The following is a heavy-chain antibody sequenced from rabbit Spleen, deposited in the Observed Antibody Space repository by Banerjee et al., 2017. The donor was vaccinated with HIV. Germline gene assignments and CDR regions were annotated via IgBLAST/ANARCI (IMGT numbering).Heavy chain of an antibody. CDR3: ARLVVSDGNGYDL. D-gene: IGHD6-1*01. CDR2: IYGGSGVDT. J-gene: IGHJ4*01. CDR1: GFSFSSSYW. Sequence: QSLEESGGDLVKPGASLTLTCTASGFSFSSSYWMCWVRQAPGKGLEWIACIYGGSGVDTYYASWAKGRFTISKTSSTTVTLHMTSLTPADTATYFCARLVVSDGNGYDLWGQGTLVTVS. V-gene: IGHV1S40*01.